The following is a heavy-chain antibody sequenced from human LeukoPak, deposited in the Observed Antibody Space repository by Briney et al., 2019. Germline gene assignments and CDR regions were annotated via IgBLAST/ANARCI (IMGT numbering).Heavy chain of an antibody. CDR1: GYTFTSYG. CDR3: ARGYRTVGAIEYFQH. D-gene: IGHD1-26*01. V-gene: IGHV1-18*01. J-gene: IGHJ1*01. CDR2: ISAYNGNT. Sequence: ASVKVSCKASGYTFTSYGISWVRQAPGQGLEWMGWISAYNGNTNYAQKLQGRVTMTTDTSTSTAYMELRSLRSDDTAVYYCARGYRTVGAIEYFQHWGQGTLVTVSS.